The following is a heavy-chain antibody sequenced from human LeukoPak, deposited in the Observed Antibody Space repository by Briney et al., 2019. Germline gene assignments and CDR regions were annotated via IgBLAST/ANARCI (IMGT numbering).Heavy chain of an antibody. J-gene: IGHJ4*02. CDR1: GASISGSGYY. CDR2: IYYSGST. CDR3: ARGRAYYDILTGYCIRNYFDY. V-gene: IGHV4-39*07. D-gene: IGHD3-9*01. Sequence: PSETLSLTCAVSGASISGSGYYLGWIRQPPGKGLEWIGSIYYSGSTYYNPSLKSRVTISVDTSKNQFSLKLSSVTAADTAVYYCARGRAYYDILTGYCIRNYFDYWGQGTLVTVSS.